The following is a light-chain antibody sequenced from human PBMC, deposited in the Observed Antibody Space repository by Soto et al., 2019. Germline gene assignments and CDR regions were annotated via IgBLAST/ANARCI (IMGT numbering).Light chain of an antibody. Sequence: SVLTQPASVSGSPGQSITISCTGTSNDVGGYNYVSWFQQHPGKAPKLLIYDVTNRPSGVSNRFSGSKSGNTASLTISGLQAEDEADYYCSSFSSSSTLVFGGGTKVTVL. CDR3: SSFSSSSTLV. CDR1: SNDVGGYNY. V-gene: IGLV2-14*03. J-gene: IGLJ2*01. CDR2: DVT.